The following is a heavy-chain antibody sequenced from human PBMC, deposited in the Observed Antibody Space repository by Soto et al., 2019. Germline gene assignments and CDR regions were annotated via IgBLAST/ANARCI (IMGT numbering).Heavy chain of an antibody. V-gene: IGHV3-23*01. CDR2: ISGSGGST. D-gene: IGHD4-17*01. J-gene: IGHJ2*01. CDR1: GFTFSIYA. CDR3: ARRTVGWYFDL. Sequence: EVQLLESGGGLVQPGGSLRLSCAASGFTFSIYAMNWVRQAPGKGLEWVSVISGSGGSTYYADSVKGRFTISRDNCKNTLYLQMNSLRAEDTAVYYCARRTVGWYFDLWGRGTLVTVSS.